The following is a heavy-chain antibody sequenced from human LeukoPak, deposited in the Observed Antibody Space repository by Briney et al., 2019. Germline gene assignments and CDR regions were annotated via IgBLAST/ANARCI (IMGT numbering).Heavy chain of an antibody. CDR2: ISGSGGST. Sequence: GGSLRLSCAASGFTFSSYAMSWVRQAPGKGLEWDSAISGSGGSTYYADSVKGRFTISRDNSKNTLYLQMNSLRAEDTAVYYCAKGSPDYYGSGRPGWFDPWGQGTLVTVSS. CDR1: GFTFSSYA. V-gene: IGHV3-23*01. J-gene: IGHJ5*02. D-gene: IGHD3-10*01. CDR3: AKGSPDYYGSGRPGWFDP.